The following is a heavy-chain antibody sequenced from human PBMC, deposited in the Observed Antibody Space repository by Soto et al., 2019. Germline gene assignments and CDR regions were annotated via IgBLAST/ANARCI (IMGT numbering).Heavy chain of an antibody. J-gene: IGHJ6*02. D-gene: IGHD5-18*01. CDR1: GGSISSSNW. V-gene: IGHV4-4*02. CDR2: IYHSGST. Sequence: QVQLQESGPGLVKPSGTLSLTCAVSGGSISSSNWWSWVRQPPGKGLEWIGEIYHSGSTNYNPSLKSRVTISVDKSKNQFSLKLSSVTAADTAVYYCASLDGRGYSYGHYYDGMDVWGQGTTVTVSS. CDR3: ASLDGRGYSYGHYYDGMDV.